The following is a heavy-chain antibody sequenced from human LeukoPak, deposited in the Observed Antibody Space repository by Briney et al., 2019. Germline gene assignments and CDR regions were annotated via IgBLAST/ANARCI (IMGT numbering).Heavy chain of an antibody. V-gene: IGHV1-2*04. CDR1: GYTFTGYY. Sequence: ASVKVSCKASGYTFTGYYMHWVRQAPGQGLEWMGWINPNSGGTNYAQKFQGWVTMTRDTSISTAYMELSRLRSDDTAVYYCAREGSLLNRDERVVLYYYYGMDVWGQGTTVTVSS. J-gene: IGHJ6*02. CDR2: INPNSGGT. D-gene: IGHD2-21*01. CDR3: AREGSLLNRDERVVLYYYYGMDV.